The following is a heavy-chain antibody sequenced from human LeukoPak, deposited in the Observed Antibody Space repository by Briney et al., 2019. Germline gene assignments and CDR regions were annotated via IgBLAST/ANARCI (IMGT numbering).Heavy chain of an antibody. D-gene: IGHD3-22*01. CDR2: INPSGGST. J-gene: IGHJ4*02. Sequence: ASVKVSCKASGYTFTSYYMHWVRQAPGQGLEWMGIINPSGGSTSYAQKFQGRVTMTRDTSTSTVYMELSSLRSEDTAVYYCARATYYYDSSGYYGALYYFDYWGQGTLVTVSS. V-gene: IGHV1-46*01. CDR1: GYTFTSYY. CDR3: ARATYYYDSSGYYGALYYFDY.